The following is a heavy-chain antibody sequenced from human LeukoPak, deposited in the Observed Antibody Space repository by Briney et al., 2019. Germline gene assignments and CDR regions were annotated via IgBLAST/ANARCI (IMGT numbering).Heavy chain of an antibody. CDR2: ISYDGSNK. CDR3: AKDPYSYGLYFDY. CDR1: GFTFSSYG. Sequence: PGGSLRPSCAASGFTFSSYGMHWVRQAPGKGLEWVAVISYDGSNKYYADSVKGRFTISRDNSKNTLYLQMNSLRAEDTAVYYCAKDPYSYGLYFDYWGQGTLVTVSS. D-gene: IGHD5-18*01. J-gene: IGHJ4*02. V-gene: IGHV3-30*18.